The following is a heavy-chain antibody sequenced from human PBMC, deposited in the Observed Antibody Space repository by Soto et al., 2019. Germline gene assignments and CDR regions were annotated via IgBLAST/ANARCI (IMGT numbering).Heavy chain of an antibody. CDR3: ASRIAAAGTNYYYYGMDV. Sequence: SVKVSCKASGGTFSSYAISWVRQAPGQGLEWMGGIIPIFGTANYAQKFQGRVTITADESTSTAYMELSSLRSEDTAVYYCASRIAAAGTNYYYYGMDVWGQGTTVTVSS. CDR1: GGTFSSYA. CDR2: IIPIFGTA. J-gene: IGHJ6*02. V-gene: IGHV1-69*13. D-gene: IGHD6-13*01.